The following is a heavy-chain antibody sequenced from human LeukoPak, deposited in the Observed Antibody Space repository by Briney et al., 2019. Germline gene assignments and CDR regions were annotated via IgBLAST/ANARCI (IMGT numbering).Heavy chain of an antibody. CDR3: AKDLYSGSYYVTDAFDI. V-gene: IGHV3-66*01. J-gene: IGHJ3*02. CDR2: IYSGGTT. D-gene: IGHD1-26*01. Sequence: GGSLRLSCAASGFTVSSNYMSWVRQAPGKGLEWVSVIYSGGTTYYADSVKGRFTISRDNSKNTLYLQMNSLRAEDTAVYYCAKDLYSGSYYVTDAFDIWGQGTMVTVSS. CDR1: GFTVSSNY.